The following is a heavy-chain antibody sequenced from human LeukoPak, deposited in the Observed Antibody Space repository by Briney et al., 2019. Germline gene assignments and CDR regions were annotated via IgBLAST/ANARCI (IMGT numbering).Heavy chain of an antibody. D-gene: IGHD5-12*01. CDR1: GYNFITYA. CDR2: INPYHGKT. V-gene: IGHV1-18*01. CDR3: ARGGYSGIPDY. Sequence: ASVKVSCKASGYNFITYAFSWVRQAPGQGLEWMGWINPYHGKTKYAQKFQGRVTMTTDTSTSTAHMELRSLTSDDTAVYYCARGGYSGIPDYWGQGTLVTVSS. J-gene: IGHJ4*02.